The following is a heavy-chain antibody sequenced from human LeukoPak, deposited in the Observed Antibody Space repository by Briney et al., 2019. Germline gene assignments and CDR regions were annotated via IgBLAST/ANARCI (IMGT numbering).Heavy chain of an antibody. Sequence: SETLSLTCTVSGGSISSYYWSWIRQPPGKRLEWIGYIYYSGSTNYNPSLKSRVTISVDTSKNQFSLKLTSVTAADTAVYYCARAKSSGDFDYWGQGTLVTVSS. V-gene: IGHV4-59*01. CDR2: IYYSGST. CDR1: GGSISSYY. CDR3: ARAKSSGDFDY. D-gene: IGHD6-25*01. J-gene: IGHJ4*02.